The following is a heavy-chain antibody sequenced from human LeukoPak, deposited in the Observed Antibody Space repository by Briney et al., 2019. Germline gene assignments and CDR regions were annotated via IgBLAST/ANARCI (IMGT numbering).Heavy chain of an antibody. CDR2: INSSSSYI. Sequence: GGSLRLSCAASGFTFSSYSMNWVRQAPGKGLEWVSSINSSSSYIYYADSVKGRFTISRDNAKNSLYLQMNSLRAEDTAVYYCTSAVIAAARTGGGYWGQGSLVTVSS. D-gene: IGHD6-13*01. J-gene: IGHJ4*02. CDR1: GFTFSSYS. CDR3: TSAVIAAARTGGGY. V-gene: IGHV3-21*01.